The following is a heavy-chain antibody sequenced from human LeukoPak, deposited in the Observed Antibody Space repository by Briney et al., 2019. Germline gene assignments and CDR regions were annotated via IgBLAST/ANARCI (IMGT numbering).Heavy chain of an antibody. CDR2: INHSGST. Sequence: PSETLSLTCAVYGGSFSGYYWSWIRQPLGKGLEWIGEINHSGSTNYNPSLKSRVTISVDTSKNQFSLKLSSVTAADTAVYYCARDGPTRGMDVWGQGTTVTVSS. J-gene: IGHJ6*02. CDR3: ARDGPTRGMDV. D-gene: IGHD4-17*01. V-gene: IGHV4-34*01. CDR1: GGSFSGYY.